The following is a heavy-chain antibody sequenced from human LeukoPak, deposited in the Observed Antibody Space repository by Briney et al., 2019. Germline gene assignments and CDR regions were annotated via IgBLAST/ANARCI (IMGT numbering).Heavy chain of an antibody. CDR3: ARGGWYYYYYYMDV. CDR2: IYHSGST. J-gene: IGHJ6*03. CDR1: GYSISSGYY. V-gene: IGHV4-38-2*02. Sequence: SETLSLTCTVSGYSISSGYYWGWIRQPPGEGLEWIGSIYHSGSTNYNPSLKSRVTISVDTSKNQFSLKLSSVTAADTAVYYCARGGWYYYYYYMDVWGKGTTVTISS. D-gene: IGHD6-19*01.